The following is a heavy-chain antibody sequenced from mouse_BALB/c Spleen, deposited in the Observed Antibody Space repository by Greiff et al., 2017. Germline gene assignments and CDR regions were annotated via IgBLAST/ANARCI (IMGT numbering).Heavy chain of an antibody. J-gene: IGHJ3*01. V-gene: IGHV1-80*01. Sequence: VKLMESGAELVRPGSSVKISCKASGYAFSSYWMNWVKQRPGQGLEWIGQIYPGDGDTNYNGKFKGKATLTADKSSSTAYMQLSSLTSEDSAVYFCARSGTARATGFAYWGQGTLVTVSA. CDR1: GYAFSSYW. CDR2: IYPGDGDT. D-gene: IGHD3-2*01. CDR3: ARSGTARATGFAY.